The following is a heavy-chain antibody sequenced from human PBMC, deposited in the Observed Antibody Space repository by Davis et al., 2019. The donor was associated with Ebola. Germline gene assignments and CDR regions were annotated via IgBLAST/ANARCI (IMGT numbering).Heavy chain of an antibody. CDR3: ARHVTYYYDSSGYSRPYYFDY. Sequence: SETLSLTCTVSGGSISSSSYYWGWIRQPPGKGLVWIGRIYYSVSTYYNPSRKSRVTISVDTSKNQLSLKLSSVTAADSAVYYCARHVTYYYDSSGYSRPYYFDYWGQGTLVTVSS. CDR2: IYYSVST. D-gene: IGHD3-22*01. V-gene: IGHV4-39*01. J-gene: IGHJ4*02. CDR1: GGSISSSSYY.